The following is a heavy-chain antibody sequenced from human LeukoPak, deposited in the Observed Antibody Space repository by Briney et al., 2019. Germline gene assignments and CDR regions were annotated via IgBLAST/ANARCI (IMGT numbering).Heavy chain of an antibody. V-gene: IGHV4-30-2*01. CDR3: ARLYGDYFHTFDY. Sequence: SQTLSLTCAVSGGSISSGGYSWSWIRQPPGKGLEWIGYIYHSGSTYYNPSLKSRVTISVDTSKNQFSLRLSSVTAADTAVYYCARLYGDYFHTFDYWGQGTLVTVSS. CDR2: IYHSGST. CDR1: GGSISSGGYS. D-gene: IGHD4-17*01. J-gene: IGHJ4*02.